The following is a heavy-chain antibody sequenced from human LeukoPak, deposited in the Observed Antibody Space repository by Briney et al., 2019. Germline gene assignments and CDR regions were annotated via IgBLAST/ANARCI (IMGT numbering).Heavy chain of an antibody. CDR1: GGSIRSSSYY. CDR3: ARLGDGGSYYYYYYMDV. J-gene: IGHJ6*03. V-gene: IGHV4-39*01. Sequence: SETLSLTCTVSGGSIRSSSYYWGWISQPPGKGLEWIGSIYYSGSTYYNPSLKSRVTISVDTSKNQFSLKLSSVTAADTAVYYCARLGDGGSYYYYYYMDVWGKGTTVTISS. CDR2: IYYSGST. D-gene: IGHD1-26*01.